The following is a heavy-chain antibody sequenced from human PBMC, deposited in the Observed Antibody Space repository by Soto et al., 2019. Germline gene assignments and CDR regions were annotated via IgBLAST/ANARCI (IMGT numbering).Heavy chain of an antibody. CDR2: INPATGAA. CDR3: ARGGGVGVAGSAAFDM. Sequence: QLHLVQSGAVVKKPGASVTVSCSASGYPVTAYYMHWVRQAPGRGLEWMGGINPATGAAKYTQTFQGRVTMSRDTSTSMVFMELSGLTSEDTAVFYFARGGGVGVAGSAAFDMWGQGTLVTVSS. V-gene: IGHV1-2*02. CDR1: GYPVTAYY. J-gene: IGHJ3*02. D-gene: IGHD3-3*01.